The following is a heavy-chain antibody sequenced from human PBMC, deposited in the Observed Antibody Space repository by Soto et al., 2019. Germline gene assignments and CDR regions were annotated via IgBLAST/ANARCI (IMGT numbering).Heavy chain of an antibody. J-gene: IGHJ6*02. CDR3: AREAYYYGSGSYKGVGRYYGMDV. Sequence: ASVKVSCKASGYTFTGYYMHWVRQAPGQGLEWMGWINPNSGGTNYAQKFQGWVTMTRDTSISTAYMELSRLRSDDTAVYYCAREAYYYGSGSYKGVGRYYGMDVWRQGTPVIVSS. V-gene: IGHV1-2*04. CDR1: GYTFTGYY. CDR2: INPNSGGT. D-gene: IGHD3-10*01.